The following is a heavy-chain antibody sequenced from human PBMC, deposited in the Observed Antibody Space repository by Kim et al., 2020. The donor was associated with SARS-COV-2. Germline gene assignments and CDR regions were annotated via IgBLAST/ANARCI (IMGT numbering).Heavy chain of an antibody. D-gene: IGHD3-9*01. Sequence: GGSLRLSCAASGFTFSSYSMNWVRQAPGKGLEWVSYISSSSSTIYYASSVKGRFTISRDNAKNSLYLQMNSLRDEDTAVYYCARDLVPLRYFDWQGKVDYWGQGTLVTVSS. V-gene: IGHV3-48*02. J-gene: IGHJ4*02. CDR2: ISSSSSTI. CDR1: GFTFSSYS. CDR3: ARDLVPLRYFDWQGKVDY.